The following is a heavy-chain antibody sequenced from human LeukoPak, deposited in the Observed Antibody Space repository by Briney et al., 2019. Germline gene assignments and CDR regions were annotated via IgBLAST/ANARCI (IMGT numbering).Heavy chain of an antibody. CDR2: IYHSGST. Sequence: SETLSLTCTVSGYSISSGYYWGWIRQPPGKGLEGIGSIYHSGSTYYNPSLKSRVTISVDTSKNQFSLKLSSVTAADTAVYYCATLGHYYGSGSRSDFDYWGQGTLVTVSS. J-gene: IGHJ4*02. CDR1: GYSISSGYY. CDR3: ATLGHYYGSGSRSDFDY. D-gene: IGHD3-10*01. V-gene: IGHV4-38-2*02.